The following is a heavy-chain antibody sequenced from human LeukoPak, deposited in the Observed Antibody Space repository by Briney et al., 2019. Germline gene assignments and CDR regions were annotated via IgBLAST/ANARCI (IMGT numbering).Heavy chain of an antibody. CDR1: GFTFDDYG. CDR3: AKDLGGSDFDY. Sequence: GGSLRLSCAASGFTFDDYGMSWVRQAPGKGLEWVSAISGSGGSTYYADSVKGRFTISRDNSKNTLYLQMNSLRAEDTAVYYCAKDLGGSDFDYWGQGTLVTVSS. D-gene: IGHD5-12*01. V-gene: IGHV3-23*01. J-gene: IGHJ4*02. CDR2: ISGSGGST.